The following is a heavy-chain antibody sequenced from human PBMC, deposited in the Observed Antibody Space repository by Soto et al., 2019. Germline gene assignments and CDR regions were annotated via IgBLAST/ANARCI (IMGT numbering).Heavy chain of an antibody. CDR2: IKSNIDGGTT. CDR1: GXTLTNVW. Sequence: PGGSLRLSCEVSGXTLTNVWMNWVRQAPGKGPEWVGRIKSNIDGGTTDYAAPVKGRFTVSRDDSENTLYLQMNSLKTEDTAVYYCSHGYYQYFNSWGQGTLVTVS. D-gene: IGHD5-18*01. CDR3: SHGYYQYFNS. J-gene: IGHJ4*02. V-gene: IGHV3-15*07.